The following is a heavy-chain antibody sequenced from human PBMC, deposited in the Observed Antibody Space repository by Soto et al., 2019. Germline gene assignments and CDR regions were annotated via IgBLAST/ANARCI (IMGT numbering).Heavy chain of an antibody. CDR1: GFTFSSYS. CDR3: ARARDFEFPHTSMDV. V-gene: IGHV3-21*01. D-gene: IGHD3-9*01. J-gene: IGHJ6*03. CDR2: ISSSSSYI. Sequence: PGGSLRLSCAASGFTFSSYSMNWVRQAPGKGLEWVSSISSSSSYIYYADSVKGRFTISRDNAKNSLYLQMNSLRAEDTAVYYCARARDFEFPHTSMDVWGKGTTVTVSS.